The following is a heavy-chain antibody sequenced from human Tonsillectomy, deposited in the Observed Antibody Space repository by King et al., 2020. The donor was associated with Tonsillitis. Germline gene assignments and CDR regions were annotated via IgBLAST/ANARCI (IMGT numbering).Heavy chain of an antibody. D-gene: IGHD6-19*01. J-gene: IGHJ3*02. CDR2: ISSSGSTI. CDR1: GFALSTYE. CDR3: ARSYSSGWYRGAFDI. Sequence: QLVQSGGGLVQPGGSLRLSCVVSGFALSTYEMNWVRQAPGKGLEWVSYISSSGSTIYYADSVKGRFTISRDNAKNSLCLQMNSLRAEDTAVYYCARSYSSGWYRGAFDIWGQGTMVTVSS. V-gene: IGHV3-48*03.